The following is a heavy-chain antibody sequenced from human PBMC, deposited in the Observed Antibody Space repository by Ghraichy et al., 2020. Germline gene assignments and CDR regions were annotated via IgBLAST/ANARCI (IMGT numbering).Heavy chain of an antibody. CDR2: VSHTGNT. D-gene: IGHD3-10*01. CDR1: GASIRSDNW. Sequence: SETLSLTCGVSGASIRSDNWWSWVRQPPGKGLEWIGEVSHTGNTNYNPSLKTRVSISVDRSKNRFSLRLNSMTAADTAVYYCARVVFGESQEFDFWGQGTLVTVSS. CDR3: ARVVFGESQEFDF. J-gene: IGHJ4*02. V-gene: IGHV4-4*02.